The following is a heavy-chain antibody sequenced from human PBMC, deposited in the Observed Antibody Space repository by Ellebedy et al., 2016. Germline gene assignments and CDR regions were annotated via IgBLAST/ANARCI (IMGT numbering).Heavy chain of an antibody. CDR1: GFTFDDYA. J-gene: IGHJ6*02. CDR3: AKDRAAFSSTRTLMDV. Sequence: GGSLRLXXAASGFTFDDYAMHWVRQAPGKGLEWVSGISWNSGSIGYADSVKGRFTISRDNAKNSLYLQMNSLRAEDTALYYCAKDRAAFSSTRTLMDVWGQGTTVTVSS. D-gene: IGHD2-2*01. V-gene: IGHV3-9*01. CDR2: ISWNSGSI.